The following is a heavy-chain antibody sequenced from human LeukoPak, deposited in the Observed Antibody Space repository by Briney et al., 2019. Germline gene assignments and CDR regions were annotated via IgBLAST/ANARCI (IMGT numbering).Heavy chain of an antibody. D-gene: IGHD4-17*01. V-gene: IGHV3-30*18. Sequence: PGRSLRLSCAASGFTFSSYGMHWVRQAPGKGLEWVAVISYDGSNKYYADSVKGRFTISRDNSKNTLYLQMNSLRAEDTAVYYCAKDSPMTTVTTGDYWGQGTLVTVSS. J-gene: IGHJ4*02. CDR3: AKDSPMTTVTTGDY. CDR2: ISYDGSNK. CDR1: GFTFSSYG.